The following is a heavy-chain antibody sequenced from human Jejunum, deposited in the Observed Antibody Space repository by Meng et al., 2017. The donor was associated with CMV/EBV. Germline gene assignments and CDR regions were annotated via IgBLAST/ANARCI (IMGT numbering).Heavy chain of an antibody. V-gene: IGHV3-23*01. Sequence: EVQLLASGGGCIQPGGSLRLSCAASGFTFSCHAMSWVRQAPGKGLEWVSSISGTGVRTFYADSVKGRFTISKDTSKDTLYLQMNSLRAEDTATYYCATVTGTLDPFPYWGMGTLVYVSS. CDR2: ISGTGVRT. CDR1: GFTFSCHA. J-gene: IGHJ4*02. CDR3: ATVTGTLDPFPY. D-gene: IGHD3-10*01.